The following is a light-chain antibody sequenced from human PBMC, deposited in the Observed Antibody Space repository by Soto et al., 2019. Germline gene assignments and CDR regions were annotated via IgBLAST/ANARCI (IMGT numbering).Light chain of an antibody. CDR2: RAS. CDR1: RTVIANY. V-gene: IGKV3-20*01. Sequence: VVLTQSPGALSLSPGERATVSCRASRTVIANYLAWYQQRPGQPPRLLISRASNRAAGIPDRFSGSGSGTDFTLTISRLEPEDFAVYYCQQYGSPPRTFGPGTKVEIK. CDR3: QQYGSPPRT. J-gene: IGKJ1*01.